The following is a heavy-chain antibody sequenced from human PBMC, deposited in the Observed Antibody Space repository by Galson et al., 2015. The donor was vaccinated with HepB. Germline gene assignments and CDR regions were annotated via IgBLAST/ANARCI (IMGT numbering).Heavy chain of an antibody. CDR2: ISGGSTAI. D-gene: IGHD3-16*01. Sequence: SLRLSCAASGFTFSDSYMTWIRQAPGKGLECISYISGGSTAIFYADSVKGRFTISRDNAKNSLYLQMTSLRAEDTAVYYCARATLGWFDPWGQGTLGTVSS. CDR1: GFTFSDSY. CDR3: ARATLGWFDP. J-gene: IGHJ5*02. V-gene: IGHV3-11*01.